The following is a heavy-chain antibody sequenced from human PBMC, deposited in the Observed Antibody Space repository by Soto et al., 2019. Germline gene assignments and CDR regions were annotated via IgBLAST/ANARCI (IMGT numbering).Heavy chain of an antibody. Sequence: GESLKISCNGSGYSFITYCIGWVRQMPGKGLEWMAMIYPADSETRYSPSFQGHVTISADKSISTAYLQWSSLKASDTAIYYCASLLITTVRGVITSDGWFDPWGQGTLVTVSS. CDR3: ASLLITTVRGVITSDGWFDP. CDR2: IYPADSET. J-gene: IGHJ5*02. V-gene: IGHV5-51*01. CDR1: GYSFITYC. D-gene: IGHD3-10*01.